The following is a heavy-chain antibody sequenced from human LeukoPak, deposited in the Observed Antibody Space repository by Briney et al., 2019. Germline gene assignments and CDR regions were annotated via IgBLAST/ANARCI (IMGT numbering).Heavy chain of an antibody. CDR3: AKDLYGDYVGDY. V-gene: IGHV3-23*01. Sequence: PGGSLRLSCAASGFTFSSYGMHWVRQAPGKGLEWVSTISASDDSTFYADSVKGRFTISRDNSKNTLYLQMNSLRAEDTAVYFCAKDLYGDYVGDYWGQGTLVTVSS. D-gene: IGHD4-17*01. CDR1: GFTFSSYG. CDR2: ISASDDST. J-gene: IGHJ4*02.